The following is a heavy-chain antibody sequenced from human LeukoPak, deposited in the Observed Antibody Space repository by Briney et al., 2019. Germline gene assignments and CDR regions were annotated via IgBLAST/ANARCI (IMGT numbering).Heavy chain of an antibody. J-gene: IGHJ4*02. CDR2: MNPNSGNT. CDR3: AREGYGDYLYYFDY. CDR1: GYTFTSYD. D-gene: IGHD4-17*01. V-gene: IGHV1-8*01. Sequence: ASVKVSCKAYGYTFTSYDINWVRQATGQGLEWMGWMNPNSGNTGYAQKFQGSVTITADESTSTAYMELSSQRSEDTAVYYCAREGYGDYLYYFDYWGQGTLVTVSS.